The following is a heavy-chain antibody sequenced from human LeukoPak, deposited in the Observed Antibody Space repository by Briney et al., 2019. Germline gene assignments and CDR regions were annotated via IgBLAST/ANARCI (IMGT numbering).Heavy chain of an antibody. CDR2: INGGGRT. J-gene: IGHJ5*02. CDR3: ARHTPGITGTTPWFDP. Sequence: KPSETLSLTCAVYGGSSSGFYCSWIRQSPGKGLEWIGGINGGGRTDYNPSLKSRVTMSVDTSKNQFSLKLSSVTAADTAVYYCARHTPGITGTTPWFDPWGQGTLVTVSS. CDR1: GGSSSGFY. D-gene: IGHD1-20*01. V-gene: IGHV4-34*10.